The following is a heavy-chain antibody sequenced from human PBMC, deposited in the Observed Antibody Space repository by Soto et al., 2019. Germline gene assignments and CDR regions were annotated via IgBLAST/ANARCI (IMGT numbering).Heavy chain of an antibody. CDR2: ILPLFGTP. CDR3: ARDRDDYGSGNYYNRIDF. J-gene: IGHJ4*02. V-gene: IGHV1-69*01. Sequence: QVQLVQSGAAVKKPGSSVKVSCKASGGIFSTYAISWLRQAPGQGLAWMGGILPLFGTPNYAQRFQGRVTITAAESTSTGYMELSRLRYEDTAVYYCARDRDDYGSGNYYNRIDFWGQGTLVTVSS. D-gene: IGHD3-10*01. CDR1: GGIFSTYA.